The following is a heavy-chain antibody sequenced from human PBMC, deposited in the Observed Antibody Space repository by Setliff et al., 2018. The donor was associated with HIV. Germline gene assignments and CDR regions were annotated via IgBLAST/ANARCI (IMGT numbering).Heavy chain of an antibody. CDR1: GGSISSSGPGYY. V-gene: IGHV4-39*01. CDR3: ARSQPDTIFGVVIFDY. J-gene: IGHJ4*02. Sequence: LSLTCTVSGGSISSSGPGYYWGWVRQAPGGGLEWIGGVYYSGSTYYNPSLKSRVTISLDTSKNQLSLRLTSMTAADTAVYYCARSQPDTIFGVVIFDYWGQGKMVTGSS. D-gene: IGHD3-3*01. CDR2: VYYSGST.